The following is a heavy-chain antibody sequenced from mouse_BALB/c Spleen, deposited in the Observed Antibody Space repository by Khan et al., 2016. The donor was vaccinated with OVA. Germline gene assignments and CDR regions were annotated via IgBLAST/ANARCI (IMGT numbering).Heavy chain of an antibody. V-gene: IGHV5-6-3*01. CDR2: INTNSGST. CDR1: GFTITSYG. CDR3: ETCAN. J-gene: IGHJ2*01. Sequence: EVELVESGAGMVQPGGSLKLSCTASGFTITSYGMYSVSQTPGKRLEWVATINTNSGSTNYPDNFKRRFTISGDKSTNTVYLQMSSLKSEDTATYYCETCANWGQGTTLTVSS.